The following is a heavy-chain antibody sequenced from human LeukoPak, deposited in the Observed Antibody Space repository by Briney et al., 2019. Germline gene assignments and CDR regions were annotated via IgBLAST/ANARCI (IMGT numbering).Heavy chain of an antibody. CDR3: ARSAYYYDGSDYYYFDY. Sequence: SETLSLTCTVSGGSISSSYWSWIRQPPGKGLVWIGYIYYSASTNYNPSLKSRVTISVDTSKNQFSLKLSSMTAADTAVYYCARSAYYYDGSDYYYFDYWGQGTLVTVSS. CDR1: GGSISSSY. CDR2: IYYSAST. V-gene: IGHV4-59*01. D-gene: IGHD3-22*01. J-gene: IGHJ4*02.